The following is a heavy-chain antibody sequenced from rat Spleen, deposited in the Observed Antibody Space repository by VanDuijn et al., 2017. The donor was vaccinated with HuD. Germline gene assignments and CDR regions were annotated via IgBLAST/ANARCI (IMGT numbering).Heavy chain of an antibody. CDR2: ISYDGSST. CDR3: TTGDS. V-gene: IGHV5-20*01. J-gene: IGHJ2*01. CDR1: GFTFSIYD. Sequence: EVQLVASGGGLVQPGRSMKLSCAASGFTFSIYDMAWVRQAPTKGLEWVASISYDGSSTYYRDSVKGRFTITRDNAKSTLYLQMDSLRSEDTATYYCTTGDSWGQGVMVTVSS.